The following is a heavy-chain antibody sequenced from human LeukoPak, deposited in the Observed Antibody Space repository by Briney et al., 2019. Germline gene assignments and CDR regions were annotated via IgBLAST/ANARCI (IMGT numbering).Heavy chain of an antibody. V-gene: IGHV1-2*02. Sequence: ASVKVSCKASGYTFTGYYMHWVRQAPGQGLEWMGWINPNSGATNYAQKFQGRVTMTRDTSISTAYMELSRLRSDDTAVYYCARDRRGAYGDYATSYWGQGALVTVSS. J-gene: IGHJ4*02. CDR2: INPNSGAT. CDR1: GYTFTGYY. D-gene: IGHD4-17*01. CDR3: ARDRRGAYGDYATSY.